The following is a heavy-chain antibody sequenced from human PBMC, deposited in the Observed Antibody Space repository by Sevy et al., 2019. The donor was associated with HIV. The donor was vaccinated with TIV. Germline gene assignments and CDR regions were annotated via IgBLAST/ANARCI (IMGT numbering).Heavy chain of an antibody. CDR3: AKDYYDSGGYYFYPARPTAFDL. V-gene: IGHV3-23*01. CDR2: INGNGDST. Sequence: GGSLRLSCAGSVFIFNNYAMSWVRQVPGKGLEWVSGINGNGDSTNYADSAKGRFTISRDNSKSTLYLQMNSLRAEDTAVYYCAKDYYDSGGYYFYPARPTAFDLWGQGTMVTVS. D-gene: IGHD3-22*01. J-gene: IGHJ3*01. CDR1: VFIFNNYA.